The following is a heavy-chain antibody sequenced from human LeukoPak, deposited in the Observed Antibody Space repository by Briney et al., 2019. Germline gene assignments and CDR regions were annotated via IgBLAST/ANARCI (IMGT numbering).Heavy chain of an antibody. Sequence: SETLSLTCTVSGGSISSYYWSWIRQPPGKGLEWIGYIYYSGSTNYNPSLKSRVTISVDTSKNQFSLKLSSVTAADTAVYYRARGGDYSHDFFDYWGQGTLVTVSS. V-gene: IGHV4-59*01. D-gene: IGHD4-11*01. CDR1: GGSISSYY. CDR3: ARGGDYSHDFFDY. J-gene: IGHJ4*02. CDR2: IYYSGST.